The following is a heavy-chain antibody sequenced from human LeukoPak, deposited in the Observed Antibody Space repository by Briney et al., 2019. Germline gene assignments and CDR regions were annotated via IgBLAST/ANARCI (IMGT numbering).Heavy chain of an antibody. J-gene: IGHJ2*01. CDR3: ARDLYGSYDL. CDR2: IIPIFGTA. CDR1: GGTFSSYA. D-gene: IGHD4-17*01. V-gene: IGHV1-69*05. Sequence: ASVRVSCKASGGTFSSYAISWVRQAPGQGLEWMGRIIPIFGTANYAQKFQGRVTITTDGSTSTAYMELSSLRSEDTAVYYCARDLYGSYDLWGRGTLVTVSS.